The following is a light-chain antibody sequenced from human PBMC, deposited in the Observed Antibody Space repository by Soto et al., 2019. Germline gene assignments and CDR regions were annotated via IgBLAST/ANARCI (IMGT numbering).Light chain of an antibody. CDR2: EVS. V-gene: IGLV2-23*02. CDR3: CSYAGSSTFVV. Sequence: QSVLTQPASVSGSPGQLITISCTGTSSDVGSYNLVSWYQQHPGKAPKLMIYEVSKRPSGVSNRFSGSKSGNTASLTISGLQAEDEADYYCCSYAGSSTFVVFGTGTKVTVL. CDR1: SSDVGSYNL. J-gene: IGLJ1*01.